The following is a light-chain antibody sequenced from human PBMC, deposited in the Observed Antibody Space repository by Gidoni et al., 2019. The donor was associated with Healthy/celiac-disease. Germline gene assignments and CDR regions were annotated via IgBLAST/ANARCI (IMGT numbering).Light chain of an antibody. CDR3: QQYDNLAFI. CDR1: QDISNY. J-gene: IGKJ3*01. Sequence: DIQMTQSPSSLSAAVRDRVTITCQASQDISNYLNWYQQKPGKAPKLLIYDASNLETVVTSRFSGSGSGTDFTFTISSLQPEDIATYYCQQYDNLAFIFGPGTKVDIK. V-gene: IGKV1-33*01. CDR2: DAS.